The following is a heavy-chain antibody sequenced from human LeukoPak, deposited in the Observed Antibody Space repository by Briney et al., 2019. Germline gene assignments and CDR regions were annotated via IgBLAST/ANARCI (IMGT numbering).Heavy chain of an antibody. V-gene: IGHV4-61*02. CDR1: GGSISSGSYY. J-gene: IGHJ6*03. CDR2: IYTSGST. CDR3: ARGSGSSWAYYYYMDV. Sequence: SETLSLTCTVSGGSISSGSYYWSWIRQPAGKGLEWIGRIYTSGSTNYNPSLKSRVTISVDTSKNQFSLKLSSVTAADTAVYYCARGSGSSWAYYYYMDVWGKGTTVTVSS. D-gene: IGHD6-13*01.